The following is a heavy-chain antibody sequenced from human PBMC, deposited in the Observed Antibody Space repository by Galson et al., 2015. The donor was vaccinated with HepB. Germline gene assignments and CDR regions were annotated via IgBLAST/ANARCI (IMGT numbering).Heavy chain of an antibody. J-gene: IGHJ6*03. Sequence: LRLSCAASGFTFSSYAMSWVRQAPGKGLEWVSAISGSGGSTYYADSVKGRFTISRDNSKNTLYLQMNSLRAEDTAVYYCAKGVRIAARPYYYYYYMDVWGKGTTVTVSS. CDR2: ISGSGGST. D-gene: IGHD6-6*01. V-gene: IGHV3-23*01. CDR1: GFTFSSYA. CDR3: AKGVRIAARPYYYYYYMDV.